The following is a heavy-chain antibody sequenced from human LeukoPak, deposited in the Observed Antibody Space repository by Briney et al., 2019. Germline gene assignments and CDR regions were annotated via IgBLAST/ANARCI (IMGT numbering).Heavy chain of an antibody. D-gene: IGHD2-21*02. CDR3: AREAYCGGDCYSGFDY. CDR2: IYYSGST. V-gene: IGHV4-59*01. Sequence: SETLSLTCTVSGGSISSYYWSWIRQPPGKGLEWIGYIYYSGSTNYNPSLKSRVTIPVDTSKNQFSLKLSSVTAADTAVYYCAREAYCGGDCYSGFDYWGQGTLVTVSS. J-gene: IGHJ4*02. CDR1: GGSISSYY.